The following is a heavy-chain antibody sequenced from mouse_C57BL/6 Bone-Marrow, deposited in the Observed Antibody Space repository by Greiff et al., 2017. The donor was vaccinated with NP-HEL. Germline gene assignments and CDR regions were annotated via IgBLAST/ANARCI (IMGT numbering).Heavy chain of an antibody. CDR1: GYAFSSSW. V-gene: IGHV1-82*01. CDR3: ARSPYYYGRSFAY. D-gene: IGHD1-1*01. Sequence: VQLQQSGPELVKPGASVKISCKASGYAFSSSWMNWVKQRPGKGLEWIGRIYPGDGDTNYNGKFTGKATLTADTSSSTAYMQLSSLTSEDSAVYFCARSPYYYGRSFAYGGQGTLVTVSA. CDR2: IYPGDGDT. J-gene: IGHJ3*01.